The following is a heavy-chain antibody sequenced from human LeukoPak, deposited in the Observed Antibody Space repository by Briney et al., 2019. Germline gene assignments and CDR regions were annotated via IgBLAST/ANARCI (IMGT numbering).Heavy chain of an antibody. CDR2: INHSGST. J-gene: IGHJ6*03. CDR3: ARHPVRYYYDSSGQGMDV. D-gene: IGHD3-22*01. V-gene: IGHV4-34*01. CDR1: GGSFSGYY. Sequence: SETLSLTCAVYGGSFSGYYWSWIRQPPGKGLEWIGEINHSGSTNYNPPLKSRVTISVDTSKNQFSLKLSSVTAADTAVYYCARHPVRYYYDSSGQGMDVWGKGTTVTISS.